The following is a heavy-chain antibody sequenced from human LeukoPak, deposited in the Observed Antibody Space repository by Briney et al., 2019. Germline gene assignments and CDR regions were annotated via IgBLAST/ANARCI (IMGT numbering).Heavy chain of an antibody. D-gene: IGHD2-21*02. CDR1: RFTFSSYG. J-gene: IGHJ4*02. Sequence: GGSLRLSCAASRFTFSSYGMDRVRQAPGKGVEWVAVIWYDGSNKYYADSVKGRFTISRDNSKNTLYLQMNSLRAEDTAVYYCAKEGYCGGDCYSKGLDYWGQGTLVTVSS. V-gene: IGHV3-33*06. CDR2: IWYDGSNK. CDR3: AKEGYCGGDCYSKGLDY.